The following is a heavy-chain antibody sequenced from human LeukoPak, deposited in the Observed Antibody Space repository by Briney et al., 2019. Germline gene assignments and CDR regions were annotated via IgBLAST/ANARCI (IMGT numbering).Heavy chain of an antibody. V-gene: IGHV3-72*01. CDR3: ARGLKQQLPRDYHYGMDV. J-gene: IGHJ6*02. D-gene: IGHD6-13*01. CDR1: GFTFSDHY. CDR2: VRDKTNTHTT. Sequence: GGSLRLSCAASGFTFSDHYMDWVRQAPGKGLEWVGRVRDKTNTHTTEYSASVKGRFTVSRDDSKNSLWLQMNSLKTEDTAVYFCARGLKQQLPRDYHYGMDVWGPGTTVTVSS.